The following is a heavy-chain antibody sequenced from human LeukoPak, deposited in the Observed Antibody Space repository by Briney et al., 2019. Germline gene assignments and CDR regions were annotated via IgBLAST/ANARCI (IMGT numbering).Heavy chain of an antibody. V-gene: IGHV3-23*01. D-gene: IGHD6-13*01. J-gene: IGHJ5*02. CDR3: AKDLRSSSWYSSNWFDP. CDR2: ISGSGGST. Sequence: PGGSLRLSCAASGFTFSSYAVSWVRQAPGKGLEWVSAISGSGGSTYYADSVKGRFTISRDNSKNTLYLQMNSLRAEDTAVYYCAKDLRSSSWYSSNWFDPWGQGTLVTVSS. CDR1: GFTFSSYA.